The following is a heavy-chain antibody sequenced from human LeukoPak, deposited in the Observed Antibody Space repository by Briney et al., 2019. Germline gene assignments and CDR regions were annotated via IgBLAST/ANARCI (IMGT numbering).Heavy chain of an antibody. Sequence: GGSLRLSCAASGFTFSSYWMSWVRQASGKGLEWVANIKQDGSEKYYVDSVKGRFTISRDNAKNSLYLQMNSLRAEDTAVYYCARDMLVITYYYYGMDVWGKGTTVTVSS. CDR2: IKQDGSEK. CDR1: GFTFSSYW. CDR3: ARDMLVITYYYYGMDV. V-gene: IGHV3-7*03. D-gene: IGHD3-9*01. J-gene: IGHJ6*04.